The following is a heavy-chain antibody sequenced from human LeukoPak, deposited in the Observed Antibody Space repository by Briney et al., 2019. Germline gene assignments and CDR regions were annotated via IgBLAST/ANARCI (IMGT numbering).Heavy chain of an antibody. J-gene: IGHJ4*02. D-gene: IGHD3-10*01. CDR3: ARPSSSGSYFY. CDR1: GGSINSGDYY. Sequence: SETLSLTCTVSGGSINSGDYYWSWLRQPPGKGLEWIGYIYYSGTTYYNPSLKSRVTISVDTSKNQFSLKLSSVTAADTAVYYCARPSSSGSYFYWGQGTLVTVSS. CDR2: IYYSGTT. V-gene: IGHV4-30-4*01.